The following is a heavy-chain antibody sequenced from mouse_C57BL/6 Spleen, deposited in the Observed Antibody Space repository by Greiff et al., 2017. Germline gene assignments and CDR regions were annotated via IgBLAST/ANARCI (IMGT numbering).Heavy chain of an antibody. V-gene: IGHV10-1*01. CDR2: IRSKSNNYAT. Sequence: EVQVVESGGGLVQPKGSLKLSCAASGFSFNTYAMNWVRQAPGKGLEWVARIRSKSNNYATYYADAVKDRFTISRDDSESMLYLQMNNLKTEDTAMYYCVKGGLYGPFADWGQGTLVTVSA. D-gene: IGHD1-2*01. CDR3: VKGGLYGPFAD. J-gene: IGHJ3*01. CDR1: GFSFNTYA.